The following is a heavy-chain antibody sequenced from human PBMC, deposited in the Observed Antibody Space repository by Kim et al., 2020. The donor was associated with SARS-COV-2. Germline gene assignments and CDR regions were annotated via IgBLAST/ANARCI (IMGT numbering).Heavy chain of an antibody. CDR3: ARAGTAMADYYYYGMDV. CDR2: IYYSGST. J-gene: IGHJ6*02. Sequence: SETLSLTCTVSGGSISSGGYYWSWIRQHPGKGLEWIGYIYYSGSTYYNPSLKSRVTISVDTSKNQFSLKLSSVTAADTAVYYCARAGTAMADYYYYGMDVWGQGTTVTVSS. V-gene: IGHV4-31*03. CDR1: GGSISSGGYY. D-gene: IGHD5-18*01.